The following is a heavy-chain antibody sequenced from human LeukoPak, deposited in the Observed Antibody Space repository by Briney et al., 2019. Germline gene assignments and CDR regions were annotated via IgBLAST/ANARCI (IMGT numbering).Heavy chain of an antibody. V-gene: IGHV4-31*03. CDR2: IYYSGST. J-gene: IGHJ4*02. CDR3: ARRATSLSTDS. CDR1: GGSISSGSYY. Sequence: PSQTLSLTCTVSGGSISSGSYYWSWIRQHPGKGLEWIGYIYYSGSTYYNPSLKSRVTMSVDTSKNHFSLKLSSVTAADTAVYYCARRATSLSTDSWGQGTLVTVSS.